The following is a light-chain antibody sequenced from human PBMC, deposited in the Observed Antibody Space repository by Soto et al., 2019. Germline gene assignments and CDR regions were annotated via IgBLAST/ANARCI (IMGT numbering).Light chain of an antibody. CDR1: QSISSW. J-gene: IGKJ1*01. CDR3: QQYNSYSRT. V-gene: IGKV1-5*03. CDR2: KAS. Sequence: DIQMTQSPSTLSASVGDRVTITCRASQSISSWLAWYQQKPGQAPKLLIYKASSVESGVPSRFSGSGSGTEFTLTISSLQPDDFAPYYCQQYNSYSRTFGQGTKVEIQ.